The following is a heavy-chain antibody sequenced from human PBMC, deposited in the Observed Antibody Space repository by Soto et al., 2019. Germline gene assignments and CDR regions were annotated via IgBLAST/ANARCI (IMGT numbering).Heavy chain of an antibody. D-gene: IGHD2-15*01. CDR1: GFTFSSYA. V-gene: IGHV3-23*01. Sequence: HPGGSLRLSCAASGFTFSSYAMSWVRQAPGKGLEWVSAISGSGGSTYYADSVKGRFTISRDNSKNTLYLQMNSLRAEDTAVYYCANRCSGGSCYSPHGMDVWGQGTTVTVSS. CDR2: ISGSGGST. CDR3: ANRCSGGSCYSPHGMDV. J-gene: IGHJ6*02.